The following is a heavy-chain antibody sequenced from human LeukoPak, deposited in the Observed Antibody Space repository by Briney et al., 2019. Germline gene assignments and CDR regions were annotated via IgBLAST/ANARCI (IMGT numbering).Heavy chain of an antibody. D-gene: IGHD6-13*01. J-gene: IGHJ6*03. CDR2: LYHSDSI. Sequence: SETLSLTCAVSGYSISSGYYWIWIRQPPGKGLEWIGSLYHSDSIYYNPSLESRVTMSVDTSKNQFSLKLSFVTAADTAVYYCARQHDSYHYYYVDVWGKGKTVTVSS. CDR3: ARQHDSYHYYYVDV. V-gene: IGHV4-38-2*01. CDR1: GYSISSGYY.